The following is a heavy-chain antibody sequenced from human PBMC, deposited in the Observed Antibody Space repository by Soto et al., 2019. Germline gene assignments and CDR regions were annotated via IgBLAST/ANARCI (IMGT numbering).Heavy chain of an antibody. CDR3: ARDVKRWYGGDYYDGMDV. D-gene: IGHD2-15*01. J-gene: IGHJ6*02. V-gene: IGHV4-61*01. CDR2: IYYSGST. CDR1: GGSVSSGSYY. Sequence: SETLSLTCTVSGGSVSSGSYYWSWIRQPPGKGLEWIGYIYYSGSTNYNPSLKSRVTISVDTSKNQFSLKLSSVTAADTAVYYCARDVKRWYGGDYYDGMDVWGQETTVT.